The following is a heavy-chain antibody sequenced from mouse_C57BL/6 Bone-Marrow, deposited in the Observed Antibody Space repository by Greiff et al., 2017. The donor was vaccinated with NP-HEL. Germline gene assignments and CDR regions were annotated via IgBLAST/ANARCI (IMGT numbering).Heavy chain of an antibody. J-gene: IGHJ3*01. Sequence: QVQLQQPGAELVMPGASVKLSCKASGYTFTSYWMHWVKQRPGQGLEWIGEIDPSDSYTNYNQKFKGKSTLTVDKSSSTAYTQLSSLTSEDSAVYYCAVREGFAYWGQGTLVTVSA. V-gene: IGHV1-69*01. CDR2: IDPSDSYT. CDR1: GYTFTSYW. CDR3: AVREGFAY.